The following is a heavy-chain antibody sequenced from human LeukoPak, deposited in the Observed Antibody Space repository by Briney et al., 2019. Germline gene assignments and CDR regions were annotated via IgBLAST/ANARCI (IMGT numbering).Heavy chain of an antibody. V-gene: IGHV3-9*03. Sequence: PGGSLRLSCAASGFTFDDYAMHWVRQAPGKGLEWVSGISWNSGSIGYADSVKGRFTISRDNAKNSLYLQMNSLRAEDMALYYCAKDSSNRPYYMDVWGKGTTVTVSS. J-gene: IGHJ6*03. CDR1: GFTFDDYA. D-gene: IGHD1-14*01. CDR3: AKDSSNRPYYMDV. CDR2: ISWNSGSI.